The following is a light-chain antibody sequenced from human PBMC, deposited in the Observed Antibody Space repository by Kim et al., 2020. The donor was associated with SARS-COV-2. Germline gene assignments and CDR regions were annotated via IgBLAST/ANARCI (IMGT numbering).Light chain of an antibody. CDR1: QSVSSN. V-gene: IGKV3-15*01. CDR3: QQYNNWPPWT. CDR2: GAS. J-gene: IGKJ1*01. Sequence: VSPGERATLSCRASQSVSSNLAWYQQKPGQAPRLLIYGASTRATGIPARFSGSGSGTEFTLTISSLQSEDFAVYYCQQYNNWPPWTFGQGTKVEIK.